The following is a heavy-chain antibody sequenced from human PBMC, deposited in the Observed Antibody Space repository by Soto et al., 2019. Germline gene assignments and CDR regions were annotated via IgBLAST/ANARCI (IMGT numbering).Heavy chain of an antibody. CDR3: ARLLAAAGTDFDY. V-gene: IGHV1-69*06. CDR1: GGTFSSYA. D-gene: IGHD6-13*01. Sequence: SVKVSCKASGGTFSSYAISWVRQAPGQGLEWMGGIIPIFGTANYAQKFQGRVTITADKSTSTAYMELSSLRSEDTAVYYCARLLAAAGTDFDYWGQRTLVTVSS. CDR2: IIPIFGTA. J-gene: IGHJ4*02.